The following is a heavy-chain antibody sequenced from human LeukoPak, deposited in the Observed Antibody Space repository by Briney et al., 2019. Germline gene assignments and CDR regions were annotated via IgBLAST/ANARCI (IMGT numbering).Heavy chain of an antibody. V-gene: IGHV3-20*04. CDR2: INWNGGST. CDR3: ARVNSDYYDSSGYYY. CDR1: GFTFDDYG. Sequence: GGSLRLSCAASGFTFDDYGMSWVRQAPGKGLEWVSGINWNGGSTGYADSVKGRFTISRDNAKNSLYLQMNNLRAEDTALYYCARVNSDYYDSSGYYYWGQGTLVTVSS. J-gene: IGHJ4*02. D-gene: IGHD3-22*01.